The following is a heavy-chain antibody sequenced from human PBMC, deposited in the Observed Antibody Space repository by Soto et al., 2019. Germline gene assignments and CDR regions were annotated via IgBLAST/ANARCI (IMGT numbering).Heavy chain of an antibody. CDR1: CGSFSGYY. D-gene: IGHD3-16*02. V-gene: IGHV4-34*01. J-gene: IGHJ4*02. CDR2: INHSGST. CDR3: ARDLKDDYVWGSYRYNYFDY. Sequence: SGTLYLTCAVYCGSFSGYYWSWIRQPPGKGLEWIGEINHSGSTDYNPSLKGRVTISVDTSKNQFSLKLSSVTAADTAVYYCARDLKDDYVWGSYRYNYFDYWGQGTLVTVSS.